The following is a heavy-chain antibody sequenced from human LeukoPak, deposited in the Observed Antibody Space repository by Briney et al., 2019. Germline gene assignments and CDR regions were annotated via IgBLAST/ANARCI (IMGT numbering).Heavy chain of an antibody. Sequence: PSETLSLTCTVSGGSISSYYWSWIRQPAGKGLEWIGRIYTSGSTNYNPSLKSRVTMSVDTSKNQFSLKLSSVTAADTAVYYCARGNGMAAAGSFDYWGQGTLVTVSS. CDR3: ARGNGMAAAGSFDY. CDR2: IYTSGST. V-gene: IGHV4-4*07. CDR1: GGSISSYY. D-gene: IGHD6-13*01. J-gene: IGHJ4*02.